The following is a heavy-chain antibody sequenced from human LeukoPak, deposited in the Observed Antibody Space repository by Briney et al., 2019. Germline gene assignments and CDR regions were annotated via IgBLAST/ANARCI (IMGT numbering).Heavy chain of an antibody. Sequence: PGGSLRLSCAASGFTFSSYGMSWVRQAPGKGLEWVSAISGSGGSTYYADSVKGRFTISRDNSKNALYLQMNSLRAEDTAVYYCAKKSPWDDCYYMDVWGKGTTVTISS. V-gene: IGHV3-23*01. CDR3: AKKSPWDDCYYMDV. CDR1: GFTFSSYG. D-gene: IGHD1-26*01. CDR2: ISGSGGST. J-gene: IGHJ6*03.